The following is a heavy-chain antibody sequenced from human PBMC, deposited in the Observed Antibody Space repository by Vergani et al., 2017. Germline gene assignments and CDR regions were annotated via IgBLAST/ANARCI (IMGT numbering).Heavy chain of an antibody. CDR2: ISSSRSTI. V-gene: IGHV3-48*01. CDR3: ARRTCSSTSCFHFDY. J-gene: IGHJ4*02. CDR1: GFTFSSYS. D-gene: IGHD2-2*01. Sequence: EVQLVESGGGLVQPGGSLRLSCAASGFTFSSYSMNWVRQAPGKGLEWVSYISSSRSTIYYADSVKGRFTISRDNAKNSLYLQMNSLRAEDTGVYYCARRTCSSTSCFHFDYWGQGTLVTVSS.